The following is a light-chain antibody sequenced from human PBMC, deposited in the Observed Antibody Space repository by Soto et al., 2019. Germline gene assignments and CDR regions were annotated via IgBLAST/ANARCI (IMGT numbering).Light chain of an antibody. CDR2: GAS. V-gene: IGKV3-15*01. Sequence: EIVMTQSPAPLSVSPGESATLSCRASQTVIRNLAWYQQKPGKAPRLLIFGASTRATGIPARFSGSGSGTEFTLTIRSLQPEDFAVYYCHQRNKFGQGTRLEIK. CDR1: QTVIRN. J-gene: IGKJ5*01. CDR3: HQRNK.